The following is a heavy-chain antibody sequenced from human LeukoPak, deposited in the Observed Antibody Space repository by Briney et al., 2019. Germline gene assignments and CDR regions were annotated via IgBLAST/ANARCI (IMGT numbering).Heavy chain of an antibody. D-gene: IGHD3-3*01. CDR1: GGSISSSSYY. Sequence: SETLSLTCTVSGGSISSSSYYWGWIRQPPGKGLEWIGCIYYSGSTYYNPSLKSRVTISVDTSKNQFSLKLSSVTAADTAVYYCARVAYYDFWSGYQKHAFDIWGQGTMVTVSS. CDR2: IYYSGST. CDR3: ARVAYYDFWSGYQKHAFDI. J-gene: IGHJ3*02. V-gene: IGHV4-39*07.